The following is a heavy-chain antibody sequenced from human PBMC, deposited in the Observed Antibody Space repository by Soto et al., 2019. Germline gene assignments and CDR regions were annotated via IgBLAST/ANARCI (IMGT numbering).Heavy chain of an antibody. CDR2: ITASGDTT. D-gene: IGHD2-2*01. Sequence: GVSLRLSWAASGCTFSSYAMSWVRQAPGKGLEWDSAITASGDTTYYADSVKGRFTISRDNSKSTMYLQMNSLRAEDTAVYYCAKVRPLRDCTRTSCLGAFDIWGQGTMVTVS. CDR1: GCTFSSYA. V-gene: IGHV3-23*01. J-gene: IGHJ3*02. CDR3: AKVRPLRDCTRTSCLGAFDI.